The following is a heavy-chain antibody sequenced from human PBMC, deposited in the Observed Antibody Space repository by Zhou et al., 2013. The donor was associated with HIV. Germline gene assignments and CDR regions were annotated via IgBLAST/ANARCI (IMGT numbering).Heavy chain of an antibody. CDR1: GGSISSGSYY. V-gene: IGHV4-61*09. Sequence: QVQLQESGPGLVKPSQTLSLTCTVSGGSISSGSYYWSWIRQPAGKGLEWIGHIYTSGSTNYNPSLKSRVTISVDTSKNQFSLKLSSVTAADTAVYYCARVSMGIAVAGTGDWGQGTLVTVSS. CDR3: ARVSMGIAVAGTGD. CDR2: IYTSGST. J-gene: IGHJ4*02. D-gene: IGHD6-19*01.